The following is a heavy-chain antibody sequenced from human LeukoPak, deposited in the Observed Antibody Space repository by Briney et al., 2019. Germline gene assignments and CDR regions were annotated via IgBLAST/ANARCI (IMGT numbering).Heavy chain of an antibody. CDR1: GGSISSSSYY. D-gene: IGHD1-26*01. Sequence: SETLSLTCTVSGGSISSSSYYWGWIRQPPGKGLEWIGSIYYSGSTYYNPSLKSRVTISVDTSKNQFSLKLSSVTAADTAVYYCARERTGATYFDYWGQGSLVTVSS. V-gene: IGHV4-39*02. CDR2: IYYSGST. CDR3: ARERTGATYFDY. J-gene: IGHJ4*02.